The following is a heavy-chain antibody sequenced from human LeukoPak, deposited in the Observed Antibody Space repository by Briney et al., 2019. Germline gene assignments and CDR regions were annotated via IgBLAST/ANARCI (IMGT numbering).Heavy chain of an antibody. V-gene: IGHV3-33*01. D-gene: IGHD3-22*01. CDR1: GFTFSSYG. CDR2: IWYDGSNK. CDR3: ARDHKYDSSGYYYGLTDY. Sequence: GGSLRLSCAASGFTFSSYGMHWVRQAPGKGLEWVAVIWYDGSNKYYADSVKGRFTISRDNSKNTLYLQMNSLRAEDTAVYYCARDHKYDSSGYYYGLTDYWGQGTLVTVSS. J-gene: IGHJ4*02.